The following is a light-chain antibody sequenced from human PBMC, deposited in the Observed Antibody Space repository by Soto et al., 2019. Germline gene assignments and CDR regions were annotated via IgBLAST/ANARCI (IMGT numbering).Light chain of an antibody. CDR1: QGINSY. J-gene: IGKJ2*01. CDR2: GAF. V-gene: IGKV3-20*01. Sequence: LTQSPSFLSASVGDRLTITCRASQGINSYLAWYQQKPGQAPRLLIYGAFSRATGIPDRFSGSGSGTDFTLSISRLEPEDFAVYYCQQYGSSPYTFGQGTKLEIK. CDR3: QQYGSSPYT.